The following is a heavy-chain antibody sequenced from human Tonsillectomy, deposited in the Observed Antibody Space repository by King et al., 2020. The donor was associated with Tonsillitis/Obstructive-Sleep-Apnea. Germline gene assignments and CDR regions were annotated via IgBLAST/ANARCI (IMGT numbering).Heavy chain of an antibody. CDR3: TRRTRRYCSGGSCSLFDY. J-gene: IGHJ4*02. CDR2: IRSKAYGGTT. CDR1: GFTFGDYA. V-gene: IGHV3-49*05. Sequence: VQLVESGGGLVKPGRSLRLSCTASGFTFGDYAMSWFRQAPGKGLEWVGFIRSKAYGGTTEYAASVKGRFTISRDDSKSIAYLQMNSLKTEDTAVYYCTRRTRRYCSGGSCSLFDYWGQGTLVTVSS. D-gene: IGHD2-15*01.